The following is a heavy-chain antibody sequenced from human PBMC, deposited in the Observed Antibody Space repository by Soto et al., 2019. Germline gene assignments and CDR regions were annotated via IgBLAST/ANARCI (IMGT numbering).Heavy chain of an antibody. D-gene: IGHD3-3*01. CDR3: ARVDYDFSYYYYYMDV. Sequence: TSETLSLTCAVYGGSFSGYYWSWIRQPPGKGLEWIGEINHSGSTNYNPSLKSRVTISVDTSKNQFSLKLSSVTAADTAVYYCARVDYDFSYYYYYMDVWGKGTTVTVSS. CDR1: GGSFSGYY. J-gene: IGHJ6*03. CDR2: INHSGST. V-gene: IGHV4-34*01.